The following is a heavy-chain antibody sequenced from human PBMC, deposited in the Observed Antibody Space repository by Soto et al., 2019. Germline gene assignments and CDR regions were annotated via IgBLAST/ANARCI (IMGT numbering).Heavy chain of an antibody. CDR3: ARTHSGSYYSVFNY. J-gene: IGHJ4*02. CDR1: NFSISSGYY. CDR2: IYRSGTT. Sequence: SETLSLTCVVSNFSISSGYYWGWIRQSPGKGLEWIASIYRSGTTSYNPSLKSRVTISVDPSKNQFSLMLTAVTAADTAVYYCARTHSGSYYSVFNYWGRGSLVT. D-gene: IGHD1-26*01. V-gene: IGHV4-38-2*01.